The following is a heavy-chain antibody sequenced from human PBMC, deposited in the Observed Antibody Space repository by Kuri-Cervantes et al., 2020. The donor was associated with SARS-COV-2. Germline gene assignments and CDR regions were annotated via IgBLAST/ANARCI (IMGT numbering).Heavy chain of an antibody. J-gene: IGHJ4*02. V-gene: IGHV1-18*01. CDR3: ARGHYDYVWGSYRDDY. CDR1: GYTFTSYG. CDR2: ISAYNGNT. D-gene: IGHD3-16*02. Sequence: ASVKVSCKPSGYTFTSYGISWVRQAPGQGLEWMGWISAYNGNTNYAQKLQGRVTMTTDTSTSTAYMELRSLRSDDTAVYYCARGHYDYVWGSYRDDYWGQGTLVTVSS.